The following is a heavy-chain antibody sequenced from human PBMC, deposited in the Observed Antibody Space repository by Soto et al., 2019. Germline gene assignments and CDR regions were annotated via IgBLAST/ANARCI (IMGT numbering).Heavy chain of an antibody. Sequence: EVQLVESGGGLVQPGESLRLSCAASGFTFSNYWMHWVRQAPGKGLVWVSRIDSDGSRITYADFVKGRFTISRDNAKNTVYRHMNSLTAEDTAVYYCVRTSLVVAVATRGDFWGQGTLVTFSS. CDR2: IDSDGSRI. D-gene: IGHD2-15*01. V-gene: IGHV3-74*01. CDR1: GFTFSNYW. CDR3: VRTSLVVAVATRGDF. J-gene: IGHJ4*02.